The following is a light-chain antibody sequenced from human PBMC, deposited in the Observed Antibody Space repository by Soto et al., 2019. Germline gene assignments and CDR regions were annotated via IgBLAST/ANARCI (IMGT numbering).Light chain of an antibody. J-gene: IGKJ1*01. V-gene: IGKV1-5*01. CDR1: QSISSW. Sequence: IQMTQSPSSLSASVGDRVTITCRASQSISSWLAWYQQKPGKAPKFLIYDASSLESGVPSRFSGSGSGTEFTLTISSLQPDDFATYYCQQYNSYSPWTFGQGTKVDIK. CDR3: QQYNSYSPWT. CDR2: DAS.